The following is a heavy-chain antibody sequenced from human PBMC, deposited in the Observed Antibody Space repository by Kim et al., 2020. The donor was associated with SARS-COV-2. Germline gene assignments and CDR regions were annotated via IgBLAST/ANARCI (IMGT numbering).Heavy chain of an antibody. D-gene: IGHD3-22*01. CDR1: GFTFSSYS. CDR3: ARGHYYDSSGYYYDGY. V-gene: IGHV3-21*01. Sequence: GGSLRLSCAASGFTFSSYSMNWVRQAPGKGLEWVSSISSSSSYIYYADSVKGRFTISRDNAKNSLYLQMNSLRAEDTAVYYCARGHYYDSSGYYYDGYWGQGTLVTVSS. J-gene: IGHJ4*02. CDR2: ISSSSSYI.